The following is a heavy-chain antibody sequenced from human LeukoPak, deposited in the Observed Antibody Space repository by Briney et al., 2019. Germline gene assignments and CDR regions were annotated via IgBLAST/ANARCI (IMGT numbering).Heavy chain of an antibody. CDR1: GFTFSSYA. D-gene: IGHD4-23*01. Sequence: PGRSLRLSCAASGFTFSSYAMHWVRQAPGKGLEYVSAISSNGGSTYYANSVKGRFTISRDNSKNTLYLQMGSLRAEDMAVYYCARERDYGGNIDYWGQGTLVTVSS. J-gene: IGHJ4*02. CDR2: ISSNGGST. V-gene: IGHV3-64*01. CDR3: ARERDYGGNIDY.